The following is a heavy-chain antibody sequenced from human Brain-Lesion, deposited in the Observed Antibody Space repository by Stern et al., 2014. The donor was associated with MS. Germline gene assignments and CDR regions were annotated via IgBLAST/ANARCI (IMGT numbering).Heavy chain of an antibody. CDR1: GGSISSGGYY. Sequence: QLQLQESGPGLVKPSQTLSLSCTVSGGSISSGGYYWSWIRQPAGKGLEWIGRIFNSGSTSYNPSLKSRVTISIDPSQNQFSLGLNSMTAADTAVYYCARGRVVPGFQYYATDVWGQGTTVIVSS. CDR3: ARGRVVPGFQYYATDV. V-gene: IGHV4-61*02. CDR2: IFNSGST. D-gene: IGHD2-2*01. J-gene: IGHJ6*02.